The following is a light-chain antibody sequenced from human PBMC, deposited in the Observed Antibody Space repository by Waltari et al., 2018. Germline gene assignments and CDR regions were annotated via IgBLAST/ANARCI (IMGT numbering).Light chain of an antibody. CDR1: LIVFSRY. V-gene: IGKV3-20*01. CDR3: QQYGSSPET. Sequence: EIVLTQSPGTLSLSPGERATLSCRASLIVFSRYLAWYQQKPGQAPRLLIYGASSRATGIPDRFSGSGSGTDFTLTITRLEPEDFAVYYCQQYGSSPETFGQGTKLEI. CDR2: GAS. J-gene: IGKJ2*01.